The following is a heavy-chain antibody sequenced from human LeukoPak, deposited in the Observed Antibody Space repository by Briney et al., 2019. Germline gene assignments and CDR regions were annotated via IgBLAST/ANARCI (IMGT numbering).Heavy chain of an antibody. J-gene: IGHJ3*02. V-gene: IGHV4-34*01. CDR1: GGSFSGYY. Sequence: PSETLSLTCAVYGGSFSGYYWSWIRQPPGKGLEWIGEINHSGSTNYNPSLKSRVTISVDTSKNQFSLKPSSVTAADTAVYYCASPPKDTDDAFDIWGQGTMVTVSS. CDR2: INHSGST. D-gene: IGHD5-18*01. CDR3: ASPPKDTDDAFDI.